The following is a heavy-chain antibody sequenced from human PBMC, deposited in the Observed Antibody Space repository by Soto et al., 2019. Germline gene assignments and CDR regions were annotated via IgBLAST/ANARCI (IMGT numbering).Heavy chain of an antibody. CDR2: LSYDGSHK. CDR3: VRDQITMIVVVSDAFDI. V-gene: IGHV3-30*04. CDR1: GFTFSTYA. D-gene: IGHD3-22*01. Sequence: QVQLVESGGGVVQAGRSLRLSCAASGFTFSTYAMHWVRQAPGKGLEWVAGLSYDGSHKYADSVKGRFTISRDNSKNTVYLQMNSLRPEDTAVYYCVRDQITMIVVVSDAFDIWGQGTMVTVSS. J-gene: IGHJ3*02.